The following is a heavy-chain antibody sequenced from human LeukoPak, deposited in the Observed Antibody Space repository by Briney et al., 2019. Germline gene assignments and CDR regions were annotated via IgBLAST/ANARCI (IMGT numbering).Heavy chain of an antibody. D-gene: IGHD3-22*01. Sequence: SQTLSLTCTVSGGSISSGGYYWNWIRQHPGKGLEWIGYIYYSGSTYYNPSLKSRVTISVDTSKNQFSLKLSSVTAADTAVYYCATRYYDSSGYRPDFDYWGQGTLVTVSS. CDR3: ATRYYDSSGYRPDFDY. V-gene: IGHV4-31*03. J-gene: IGHJ4*02. CDR2: IYYSGST. CDR1: GGSISSGGYY.